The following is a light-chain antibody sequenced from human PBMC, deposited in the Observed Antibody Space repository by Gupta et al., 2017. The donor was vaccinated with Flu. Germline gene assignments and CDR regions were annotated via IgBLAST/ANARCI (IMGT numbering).Light chain of an antibody. CDR1: SNDVGGYSY. CDR2: EVP. V-gene: IGLV2-14*01. Sequence: QTALTPPAPESGSPGQPITISCTGTSNDVGGYSYVSWYQQRPGKAPKLIIYEVPNRPTGVSNCFSGSRSGNTASLTISGLQAEDEAYYYCSSYASSPTPVFGGGTELTVL. J-gene: IGLJ3*02. CDR3: SSYASSPTPV.